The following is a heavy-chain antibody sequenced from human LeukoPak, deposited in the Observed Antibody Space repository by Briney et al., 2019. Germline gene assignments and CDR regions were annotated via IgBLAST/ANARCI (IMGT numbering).Heavy chain of an antibody. D-gene: IGHD1-26*01. CDR3: AKDRYSGHAGFDY. Sequence: GGSLRLSCAASGFTFSSYAMSWVRQAPGKGLEWVSAISGSGGSTYYADSVKGRFTISRDNSKSTLYLQMNSLRAEDTALFYCAKDRYSGHAGFDYWGQGTLVTVSS. CDR1: GFTFSSYA. J-gene: IGHJ4*02. CDR2: ISGSGGST. V-gene: IGHV3-23*01.